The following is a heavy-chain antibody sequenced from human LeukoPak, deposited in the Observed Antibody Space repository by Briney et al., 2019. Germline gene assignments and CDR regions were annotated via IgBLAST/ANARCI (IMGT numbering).Heavy chain of an antibody. D-gene: IGHD6-6*01. V-gene: IGHV3-48*03. Sequence: PGGSLRLSCAASGFTFSTYEMNWVRHAPGKGLEWVSYISSSGNTIYYPDSVKVRFTISRDNAKNSLYLQMSSLRAEDTAIYYCASSEYSSSGGAFDIWGQGTMVTVSS. CDR3: ASSEYSSSGGAFDI. J-gene: IGHJ3*02. CDR2: ISSSGNTI. CDR1: GFTFSTYE.